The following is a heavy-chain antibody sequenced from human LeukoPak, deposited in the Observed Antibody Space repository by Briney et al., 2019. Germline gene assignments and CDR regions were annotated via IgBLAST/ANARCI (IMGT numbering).Heavy chain of an antibody. CDR2: IESKSDGGTT. CDR3: TTVGIWNMIQGEDR. D-gene: IGHD1/OR15-1a*01. J-gene: IGHJ5*02. Sequence: GGSLRLSCAVFGSGFPFSKAWMSWVRQAPGKGLEWVGRIESKSDGGTTDYAAPVKGRFSILRDDSKNTLYLQMDNLKTEDTAVYYCTTVGIWNMIQGEDRWGQGTLVAVSS. CDR1: GFPFSKAW. V-gene: IGHV3-15*04.